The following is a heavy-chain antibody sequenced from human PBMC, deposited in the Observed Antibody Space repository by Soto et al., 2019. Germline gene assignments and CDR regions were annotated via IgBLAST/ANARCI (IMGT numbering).Heavy chain of an antibody. V-gene: IGHV4-34*01. CDR2: ISHSGST. J-gene: IGHJ6*03. D-gene: IGHD6-6*01. Sequence: SETLSLTCAVYGESFSGYYWSWIRQPPGKGLEWIGEISHSGSTNYNPSLKSRVTISVDTSKKQFSLKLSSVTAADTAVYFCARGRKRSIADPPYFYYMDVWGKGTTVTVSS. CDR3: ARGRKRSIADPPYFYYMDV. CDR1: GESFSGYY.